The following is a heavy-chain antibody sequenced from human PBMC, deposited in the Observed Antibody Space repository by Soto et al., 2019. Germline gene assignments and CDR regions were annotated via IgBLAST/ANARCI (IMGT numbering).Heavy chain of an antibody. J-gene: IGHJ4*02. CDR2: ISGSGGST. CDR3: AKAYSGYDLEDY. D-gene: IGHD5-12*01. Sequence: EVQLLESGGGLVQPGGSLRLSCAASGFTFISYAMSWVRQAPGKGLEWVSAISGSGGSTYYADYVKGRFIISRDNSKNTLYLKMNSLSAEYTAGYYCAKAYSGYDLEDYWGQGTQVTVSS. V-gene: IGHV3-23*01. CDR1: GFTFISYA.